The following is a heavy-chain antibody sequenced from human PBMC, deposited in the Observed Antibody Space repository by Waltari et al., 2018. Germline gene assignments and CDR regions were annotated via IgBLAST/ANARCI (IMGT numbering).Heavy chain of an antibody. CDR3: ARGVAQGVDY. D-gene: IGHD5-12*01. J-gene: IGHJ4*02. CDR2: MSPAAGKT. CDR1: GYAFTSLD. Sequence: QVQLVQSGAEVRRPGASVKVSCKASGYAFTSLDINWVRQATGQGFEWMGVMSPAAGKTGDSQKFQGRVSMTADSSIDTFYMKLTSLQSQDTAVYYCARGVAQGVDYWGQGTLVTVSS. V-gene: IGHV1-8*02.